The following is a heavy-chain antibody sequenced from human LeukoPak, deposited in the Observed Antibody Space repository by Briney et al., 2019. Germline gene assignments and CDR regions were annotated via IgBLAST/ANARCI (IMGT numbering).Heavy chain of an antibody. V-gene: IGHV4-59*01. CDR3: ARSGSVLNWFDP. Sequence: SETLSLTCAVYGGSFSGYYWNWIRQPPGKGLEWIGYIYYTGSTTYNPSLKSRVTISVDTSKNQFSLKLTSVTAADTAVYYCARSGSVLNWFDPWGQGTLVTVSS. D-gene: IGHD3-3*01. J-gene: IGHJ5*02. CDR1: GGSFSGYY. CDR2: IYYTGST.